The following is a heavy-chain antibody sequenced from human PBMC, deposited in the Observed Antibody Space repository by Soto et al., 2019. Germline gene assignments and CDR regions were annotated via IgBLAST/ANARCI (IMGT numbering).Heavy chain of an antibody. J-gene: IGHJ6*04. D-gene: IGHD6-13*01. CDR1: GYSFTSYW. V-gene: IGHV5-51*01. CDR2: IYPGDSDT. Sequence: PGESLKISCKGSGYSFTSYWIGWARQMPGKGLEWMGIIYPGDSDTRYSPSFQGQVTISADKSISTAYLQWSSLKASDTAMYYCARTESSRGYPTGYYGMDVGAKGTTVPV. CDR3: ARTESSRGYPTGYYGMDV.